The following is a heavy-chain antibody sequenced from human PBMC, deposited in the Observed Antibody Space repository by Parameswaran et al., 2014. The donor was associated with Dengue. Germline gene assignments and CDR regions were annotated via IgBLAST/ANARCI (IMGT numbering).Heavy chain of an antibody. Sequence: WVRQAPGQGLEWMGWISGDNGNTNYAQKLQGRVTMTTDTSTSTAYMQLRSLRSDDTAVYYCATSPPRVPAHPGVYWGQGTQVTVSS. D-gene: IGHD2-2*01. CDR3: ATSPPRVPAHPGVY. V-gene: IGHV1-18*01. CDR2: ISGDNGNT. J-gene: IGHJ4*02.